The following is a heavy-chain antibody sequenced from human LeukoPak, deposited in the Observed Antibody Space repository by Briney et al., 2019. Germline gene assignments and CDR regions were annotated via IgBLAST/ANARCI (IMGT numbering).Heavy chain of an antibody. CDR3: ATLFDRPLTVTGNWFDP. V-gene: IGHV1-24*01. J-gene: IGHJ5*02. Sequence: ASVKVSCKVSGYTLTELSMHWVRQAPGKGLEWMGGFDPEDGETIYAQKFQGRVTMTEDTSTDTAYMELSSLRSEDTAVYYCATLFDRPLTVTGNWFDPWGQGTLVTVSS. CDR2: FDPEDGET. CDR1: GYTLTELS. D-gene: IGHD4-17*01.